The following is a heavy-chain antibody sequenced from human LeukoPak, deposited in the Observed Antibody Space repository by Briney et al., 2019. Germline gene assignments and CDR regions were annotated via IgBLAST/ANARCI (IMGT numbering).Heavy chain of an antibody. D-gene: IGHD4-11*01. CDR3: ARLTTLQAGY. CDR2: ISSSSSTI. V-gene: IGHV3-48*02. Sequence: GGSLRLSCAASGFTFTSSNMNWVRQAPGKGLEWVSYISSSSSTIYYADSVKGRFTISRDNAKNTLYLQMSSLRDEDTAVYYCARLTTLQAGYWGQGTLVTVSS. CDR1: GFTFTSSN. J-gene: IGHJ4*02.